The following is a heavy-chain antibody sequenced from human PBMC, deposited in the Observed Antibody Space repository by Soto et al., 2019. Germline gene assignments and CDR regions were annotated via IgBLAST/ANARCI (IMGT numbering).Heavy chain of an antibody. CDR2: ISYDGSNK. D-gene: IGHD3-10*01. CDR3: AKDGSGSPDY. J-gene: IGHJ4*02. CDR1: GFTFSSYG. Sequence: GGSLRLSCAASGFTFSSYGMHWVSQAPGKGLEWVAVISYDGSNKYYADSVKGRFTISRDNSKNTLYLQMNSLRAEDTAVYYCAKDGSGSPDYWGQGTLVTVSS. V-gene: IGHV3-30*18.